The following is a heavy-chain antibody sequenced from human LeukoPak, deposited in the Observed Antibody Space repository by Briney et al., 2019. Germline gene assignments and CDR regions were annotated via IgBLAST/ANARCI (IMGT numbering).Heavy chain of an antibody. CDR3: ARKNPRTNIVGAVPRYWFDP. Sequence: SETLSLTCAVYGGSFSGYYLSWIRQPPGKGLEWIGEINHSGSTNYNPSLKSRVTISVDTSKNQFSLKLSSVTAADTAVYYCARKNPRTNIVGAVPRYWFDPWGQGTLVTVSS. D-gene: IGHD1-26*01. V-gene: IGHV4-34*01. CDR1: GGSFSGYY. J-gene: IGHJ5*02. CDR2: INHSGST.